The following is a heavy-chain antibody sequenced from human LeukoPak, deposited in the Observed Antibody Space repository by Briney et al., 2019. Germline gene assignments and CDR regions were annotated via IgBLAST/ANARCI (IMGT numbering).Heavy chain of an antibody. CDR2: IYYSGST. CDR3: ASSIAAAGNYYYYGMDV. Sequence: SETLSLTCTVSGGSISSYYWSWIRQPPGKGLEWIGYIYYSGSTNYNPSLKSRVTISVDTSKNQFSLKLSSVTAADTAVYYCASSIAAAGNYYYYGMDVWGQGTTVTVSS. J-gene: IGHJ6*02. V-gene: IGHV4-59*08. D-gene: IGHD6-13*01. CDR1: GGSISSYY.